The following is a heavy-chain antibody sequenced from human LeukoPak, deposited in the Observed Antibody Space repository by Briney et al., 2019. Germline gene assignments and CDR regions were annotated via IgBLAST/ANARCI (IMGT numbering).Heavy chain of an antibody. J-gene: IGHJ4*02. D-gene: IGHD2-2*01. CDR3: ARVPSRYCSSTSCYGDY. CDR2: INHSGST. Sequence: MTSETLSLTCTVSGGSISSSSYYWGWIRQPPGKGLEWIGEINHSGSTNYNPSLKSRVTISVDTSKNQFSLKLSSVTAADTAVYYCARVPSRYCSSTSCYGDYWGQGTLVTVSS. CDR1: GGSISSSSYY. V-gene: IGHV4-39*07.